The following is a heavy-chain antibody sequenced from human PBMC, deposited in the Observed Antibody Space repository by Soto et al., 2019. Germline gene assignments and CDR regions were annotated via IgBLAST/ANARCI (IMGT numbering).Heavy chain of an antibody. V-gene: IGHV4-28*01. D-gene: IGHD3-10*01. CDR1: GYSISSNYW. Sequence: QVQLQESGPGLVKPSDTLSLTCAVSGYSISSNYWWGWIRQPPGKGLEWIGYIYYSGNTYYNPSLKSRFTMSVDTSKNPFSLKLNSVTAVDTAVYYCARKASGVYAMDVWGQGTTVTVSS. J-gene: IGHJ6*02. CDR3: ARKASGVYAMDV. CDR2: IYYSGNT.